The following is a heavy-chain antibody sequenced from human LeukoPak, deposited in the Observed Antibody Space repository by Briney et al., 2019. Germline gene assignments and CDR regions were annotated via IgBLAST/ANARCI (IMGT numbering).Heavy chain of an antibody. CDR1: GFTFSSYG. CDR3: VRGGAPGHWYFDL. Sequence: GGSLRLSCAASGFTFSSYGMHWVRQAPGKGLEWVAVISYDGSNKYYADSVKGRFTISRDNSKNTLYLQMNSLRAEDTAVYYCVRGGAPGHWYFDLWGRGTLVAVSS. CDR2: ISYDGSNK. J-gene: IGHJ2*01. V-gene: IGHV3-30*03.